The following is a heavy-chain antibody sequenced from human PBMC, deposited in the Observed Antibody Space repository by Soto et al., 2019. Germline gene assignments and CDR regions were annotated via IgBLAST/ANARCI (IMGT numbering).Heavy chain of an antibody. CDR3: ARESRSELGTVEY. D-gene: IGHD1-1*01. Sequence: SETLSLTCTVSGASISNDYWSWIRQPAGKGLECLGRIYASGTTTYNPSLRSRVTMSVDTSKNQFSLNLNSVTAADTAVYYCARESRSELGTVEYWGQGTLVTVS. J-gene: IGHJ4*02. CDR1: GASISNDY. V-gene: IGHV4-4*07. CDR2: IYASGTT.